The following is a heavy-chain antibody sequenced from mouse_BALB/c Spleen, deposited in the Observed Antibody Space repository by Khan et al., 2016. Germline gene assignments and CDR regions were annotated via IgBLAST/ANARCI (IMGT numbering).Heavy chain of an antibody. J-gene: IGHJ3*01. D-gene: IGHD1-1*01. CDR1: GYTFTDYS. CDR2: INTETGEP. Sequence: QIQLVQSGPELKKPGETVKISCKASGYTFTDYSMHWVKQAPGQGLKWMGWINTETGEPTYADDFKGRFAFSLETSASTAYLQLNNLKNEDTATYFCARGYYGSGTWFAYWGQGTLVTVSA. V-gene: IGHV9-2-1*01. CDR3: ARGYYGSGTWFAY.